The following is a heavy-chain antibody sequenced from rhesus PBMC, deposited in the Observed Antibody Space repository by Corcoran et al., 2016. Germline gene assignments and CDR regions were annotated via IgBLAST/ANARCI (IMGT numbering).Heavy chain of an antibody. CDR3: ARDEGYYNFWTGPGYFDY. J-gene: IGHJ4*01. Sequence: QVQLQESGPGLVKPSETLSLTCAVSGGSISDDYYGSWIRQPPGKGLEWIGYFYGSGGGTNYNPSLKYLVAILIATSKHQFSLKLSFVTAADTAVYYCARDEGYYNFWTGPGYFDYWGQGVLVTVSS. V-gene: IGHV4-106*01. CDR1: GGSISDDYY. D-gene: IGHD3-3*01. CDR2: FYGSGGGT.